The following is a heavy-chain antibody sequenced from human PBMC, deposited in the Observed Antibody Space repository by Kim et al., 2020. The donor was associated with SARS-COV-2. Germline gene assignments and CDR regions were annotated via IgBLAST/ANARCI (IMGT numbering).Heavy chain of an antibody. J-gene: IGHJ4*02. V-gene: IGHV3-11*01. Sequence: ADSVKGRFTISRDNAKNSLYLQMNSLRAEDTAVYYCARGNYYVDTAIGYWGQGTLVTVSS. CDR3: ARGNYYVDTAIGY. D-gene: IGHD5-18*01.